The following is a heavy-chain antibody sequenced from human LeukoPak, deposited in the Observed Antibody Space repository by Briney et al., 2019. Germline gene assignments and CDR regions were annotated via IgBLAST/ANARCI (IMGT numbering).Heavy chain of an antibody. D-gene: IGHD2/OR15-2a*01. CDR1: GGSISGYY. V-gene: IGHV4-4*07. Sequence: PSETLSLTCTVSGGSISGYYWSWIRQPAGTGLECIGRFYTSGSTDYNPSLKSRVTMSLDTSKNQFSLKLSSVTAADTAVYYCAKYNSHGLDLWGQGTLVTVSS. J-gene: IGHJ5*02. CDR3: AKYNSHGLDL. CDR2: FYTSGST.